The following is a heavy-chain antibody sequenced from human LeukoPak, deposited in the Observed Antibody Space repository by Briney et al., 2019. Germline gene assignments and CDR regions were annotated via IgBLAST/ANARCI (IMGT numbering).Heavy chain of an antibody. CDR1: GCTFSSYA. J-gene: IGHJ4*02. CDR3: ARDRWEYYYGSGTAVVGYFDY. CDR2: IMPIFGTA. V-gene: IGHV1-69*13. D-gene: IGHD3-10*01. Sequence: SSVKVSCKASGCTFSSYAISWVRQAPGHGLEWMGGIMPIFGTANYAQKFQGRVTITADESTSTAYMELSSLRSEDTAVYYCARDRWEYYYGSGTAVVGYFDYWGQGTLVTVSS.